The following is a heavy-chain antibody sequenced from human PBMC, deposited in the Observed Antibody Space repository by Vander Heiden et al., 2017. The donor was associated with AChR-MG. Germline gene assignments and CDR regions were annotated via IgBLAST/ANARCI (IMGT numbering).Heavy chain of an antibody. Sequence: EVQLVQSGAEVKKPVESLKISCKGSGYSFTSYWIGWVRQMPGKGLEWMGIIYPGDSDTRYSPSFQGQVTISADKSISTAYLQWSSLKASDTAMYYCARLRRGSGSYYGLFDYWGQGTLVTVSS. CDR1: GYSFTSYW. V-gene: IGHV5-51*01. CDR3: ARLRRGSGSYYGLFDY. D-gene: IGHD3-10*01. CDR2: IYPGDSDT. J-gene: IGHJ4*02.